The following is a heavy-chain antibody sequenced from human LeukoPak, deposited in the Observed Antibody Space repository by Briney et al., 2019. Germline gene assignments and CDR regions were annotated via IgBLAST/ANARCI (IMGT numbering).Heavy chain of an antibody. CDR3: ARGLDSYYDY. CDR1: RFTFSSYS. CDR2: ISRSSNYI. D-gene: IGHD2-21*01. V-gene: IGHV3-21*01. Sequence: GGSLRLSCAASRFTFSSYSMHWVRQAPGKGLEWVSSISRSSNYIYYADSVKGRFTISRDDAKNSLYLEMNSLRAEDTSVYYYARGLDSYYDYWGQGTLVTVSS. J-gene: IGHJ4*02.